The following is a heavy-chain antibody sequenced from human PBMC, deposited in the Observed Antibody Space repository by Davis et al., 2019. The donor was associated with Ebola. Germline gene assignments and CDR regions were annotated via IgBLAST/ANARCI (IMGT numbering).Heavy chain of an antibody. Sequence: GESLKISCAASGFPFNDYGMHWVRQAPGKGLEWVANIKPDGSEQQYVDSVKGRFTISRDNAKNSLYLQMNSLRVEDTAVYYCARPLRSASPIYWGQGTLVTVSS. J-gene: IGHJ4*02. CDR1: GFPFNDYG. CDR2: IKPDGSEQ. CDR3: ARPLRSASPIY. D-gene: IGHD1-26*01. V-gene: IGHV3-7*01.